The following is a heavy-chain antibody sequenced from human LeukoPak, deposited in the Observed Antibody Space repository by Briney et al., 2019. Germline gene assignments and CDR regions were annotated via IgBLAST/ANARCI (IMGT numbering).Heavy chain of an antibody. CDR1: GFTFSSDA. D-gene: IGHD3-22*01. J-gene: IGHJ5*01. CDR2: IGSNGGNK. Sequence: GGALRLSCVASGFTFSSDAIHWVRQAPGKGLEYVSSIGSNGGNKYYANSVQGRFTVSRDNSRSTVYLQMASLTPEDSAIYYCARANVPDYYDASGYSGWFDPWGQGTLVTVPT. V-gene: IGHV3-64*01. CDR3: ARANVPDYYDASGYSGWFDP.